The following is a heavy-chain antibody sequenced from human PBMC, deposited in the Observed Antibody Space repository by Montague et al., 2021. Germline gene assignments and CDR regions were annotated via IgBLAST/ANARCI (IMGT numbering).Heavy chain of an antibody. J-gene: IGHJ3*02. D-gene: IGHD6-13*01. CDR1: GFSFSSYW. CDR2: ITLDGSST. Sequence: SLRLSCAASGFSFSSYWMHWVRQAPGKGLLWVSRITLDGSSTTFADSVKGRFTTSRGNAKATLYLQMNSLRVEDTAVCYCARNLASAAPGAFDIWGQGTMVTVSS. V-gene: IGHV3-74*01. CDR3: ARNLASAAPGAFDI.